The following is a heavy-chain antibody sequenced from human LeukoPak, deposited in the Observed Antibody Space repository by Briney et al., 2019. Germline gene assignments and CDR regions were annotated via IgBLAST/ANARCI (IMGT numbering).Heavy chain of an antibody. J-gene: IGHJ4*02. D-gene: IGHD3-3*01. CDR3: ARAGGIFGVVIDY. CDR1: GGSISSYY. V-gene: IGHV4-34*01. Sequence: SETLSLTCTVSGGSISSYYWSWIRQPPGKGLEWIGEINHSGSTNYNPSLKSRVTISVDKSKNQFSLKLSSVTAADTAVYYCARAGGIFGVVIDYWGQGTLVTVSS. CDR2: INHSGST.